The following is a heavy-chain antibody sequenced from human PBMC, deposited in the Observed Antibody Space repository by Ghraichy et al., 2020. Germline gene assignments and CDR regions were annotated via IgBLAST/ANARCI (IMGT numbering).Heavy chain of an antibody. CDR1: GFSVSSNY. V-gene: IGHV3-53*01. CDR3: AGSPVSGY. J-gene: IGHJ4*02. CDR2: IFSGGNT. D-gene: IGHD3-10*01. Sequence: SCAASGFSVSSNYMSWVRQAPGKGLEWVSVIFSGGNTHYADSVKGRFTISRDNSKNTLYLQMNTLRAEDTAVYYCAGSPVSGYWGQGTLVTVSS.